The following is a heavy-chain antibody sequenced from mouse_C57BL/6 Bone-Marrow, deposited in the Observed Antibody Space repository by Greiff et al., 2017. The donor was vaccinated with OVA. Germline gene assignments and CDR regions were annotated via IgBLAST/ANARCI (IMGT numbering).Heavy chain of an antibody. D-gene: IGHD2-10*01. J-gene: IGHJ2*01. CDR3: ARAPYLTDFYY. Sequence: EVQGVESGGGLVKPGGSLKLSCAASGFTFSSYAMSWVRQTPEKRLEWVATISDGGSYTYYPDNVKGRFTISRDNAKNNLYLQMSHLKSEDTAMYYCARAPYLTDFYYWGQGTTLTVSS. V-gene: IGHV5-4*01. CDR2: ISDGGSYT. CDR1: GFTFSSYA.